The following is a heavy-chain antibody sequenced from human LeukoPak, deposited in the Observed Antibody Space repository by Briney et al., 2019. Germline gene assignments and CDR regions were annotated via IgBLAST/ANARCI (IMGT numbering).Heavy chain of an antibody. D-gene: IGHD1-14*01. V-gene: IGHV3-23*01. CDR1: GSSVTTSY. Sequence: GGSLRLSCAASGSSVTTSYLSWVRQAPGKGLEWVSAISGSGGSTYYADSVKGRFTISRDNSKNTLYLQMNSLRAEDTAVYYCANGMGYYYYYYMDVWGKGTTVTVSS. J-gene: IGHJ6*03. CDR2: ISGSGGST. CDR3: ANGMGYYYYYYMDV.